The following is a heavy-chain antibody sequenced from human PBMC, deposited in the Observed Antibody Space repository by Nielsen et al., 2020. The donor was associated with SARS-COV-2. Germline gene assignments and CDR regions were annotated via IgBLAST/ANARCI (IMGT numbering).Heavy chain of an antibody. CDR3: ARHDSEDIVVVVAATGWFDP. V-gene: IGHV4-39*01. D-gene: IGHD2-15*01. Sequence: SETLSLTCTVSGGSIISSSYYWGWIRQPPGKGLEWIGSIYYSGSTYYNPSLKSRVTISVDTSKNQFSLKLSSVTAADTAVYYCARHDSEDIVVVVAATGWFDPWGQGTLVTVSS. CDR1: GGSIISSSYY. CDR2: IYYSGST. J-gene: IGHJ5*02.